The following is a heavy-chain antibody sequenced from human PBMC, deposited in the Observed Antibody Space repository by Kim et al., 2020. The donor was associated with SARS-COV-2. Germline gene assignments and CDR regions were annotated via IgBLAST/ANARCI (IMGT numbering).Heavy chain of an antibody. CDR3: AREVGGSGHPFFDY. D-gene: IGHD3-10*01. J-gene: IGHJ4*02. CDR2: IYHSGST. Sequence: SETLSLTCAVSGGSISSGGYSWSWIRQPPGKGLEWIGYIYHSGSTYYNPSLKSRVTISVDRSKNQFSLKLSSVTAADTAVYYCAREVGGSGHPFFDYWGQGTLVTVSS. CDR1: GGSISSGGYS. V-gene: IGHV4-30-2*01.